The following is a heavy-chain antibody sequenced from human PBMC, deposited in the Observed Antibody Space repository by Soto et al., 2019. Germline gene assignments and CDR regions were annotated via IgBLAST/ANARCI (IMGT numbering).Heavy chain of an antibody. CDR3: ARDRGGSYLSSGWDFDY. J-gene: IGHJ4*02. V-gene: IGHV3-53*02. D-gene: IGHD6-19*01. Sequence: EVQLVETGGGLIQPGGSLRLSCAASGFTVSSNYMSWVRQAPGKGLEWVSVIYSGGSTYYADSVKGRFTISRDNSKNTLYLQMNSLRAEDTAEYYCARDRGGSYLSSGWDFDYWGQGTLVTVSS. CDR2: IYSGGST. CDR1: GFTVSSNY.